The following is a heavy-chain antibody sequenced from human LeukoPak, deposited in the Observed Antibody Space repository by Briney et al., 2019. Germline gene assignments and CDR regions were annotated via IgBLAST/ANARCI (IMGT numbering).Heavy chain of an antibody. CDR2: ISYDGINK. CDR1: GFNFDNFA. Sequence: PGGSLRLSCVVSGFNFDNFAMHWVRQPLGKGLQWVALISYDGINKYYADSVKGRFTISRDNAKNSLYLQMNSLRAEDTAVYYCARDGIDSSGYLFDYWGQGTLVTVSS. CDR3: ARDGIDSSGYLFDY. D-gene: IGHD3-22*01. V-gene: IGHV3-30-3*01. J-gene: IGHJ4*02.